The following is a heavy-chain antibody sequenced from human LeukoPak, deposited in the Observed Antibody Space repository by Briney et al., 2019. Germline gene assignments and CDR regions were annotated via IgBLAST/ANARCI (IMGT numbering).Heavy chain of an antibody. CDR3: ARDKGTSYLSSFDY. J-gene: IGHJ4*02. CDR1: GYTFTSYG. CDR2: ISAYNGNT. V-gene: IGHV1-18*01. Sequence: ASVKVSCKASGYTFTSYGISWVRQAPGQGLEWMGWISAYNGNTNYAQKLQGRVTMTTDTSTSTAYMELNSLRAADTAVYYCARDKGTSYLSSFDYWGQGTLVTVSS. D-gene: IGHD6-6*01.